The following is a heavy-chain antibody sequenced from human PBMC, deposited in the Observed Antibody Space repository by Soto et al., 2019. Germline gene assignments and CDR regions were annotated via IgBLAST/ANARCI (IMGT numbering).Heavy chain of an antibody. CDR3: AHXGGGDRILDY. CDR1: GFSLSTRGVG. V-gene: IGHV2-5*02. D-gene: IGHD3-16*01. J-gene: IGHJ4*02. Sequence: QITLKESGPTLVKPTQTLTLTCTFSGFSLSTRGVGVGWIRQPPGKALEWLALIYWAGFKHYSPSLESRLTIXEDTAKNQVVLTMTXXDPVDTATYYCAHXGGGDRILDYWGQGTLVTVSS. CDR2: IYWAGFK.